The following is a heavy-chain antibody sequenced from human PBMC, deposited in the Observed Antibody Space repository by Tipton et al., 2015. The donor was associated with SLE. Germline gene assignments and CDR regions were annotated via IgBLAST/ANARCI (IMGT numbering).Heavy chain of an antibody. CDR3: ASPNPYSGSHDAFDI. D-gene: IGHD1-26*01. CDR1: GGSISSSSYY. Sequence: LRLSCTVSGGSISSSSYYWGWIRQPPGKGLEWIGSIYYSGSTYYNPSLKSRVTISVDTSKNQFSLKLSSVTAADTAVYYCASPNPYSGSHDAFDIWGQGTMVTVSS. V-gene: IGHV4-39*01. J-gene: IGHJ3*02. CDR2: IYYSGST.